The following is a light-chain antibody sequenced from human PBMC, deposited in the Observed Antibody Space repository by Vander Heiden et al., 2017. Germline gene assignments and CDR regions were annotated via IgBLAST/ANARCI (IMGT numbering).Light chain of an antibody. CDR3: QQYNNWLPLT. Sequence: EIAMTQSPATLSVSPGERATLTCRASQSVSSNLAWYQQKPGQAPGLLIYGASTRATGIPARFSGSGSATEFTLTISSLQSEDFAVYYCQQYNNWLPLTFGGGAKVEIK. J-gene: IGKJ4*01. CDR2: GAS. CDR1: QSVSSN. V-gene: IGKV3D-15*01.